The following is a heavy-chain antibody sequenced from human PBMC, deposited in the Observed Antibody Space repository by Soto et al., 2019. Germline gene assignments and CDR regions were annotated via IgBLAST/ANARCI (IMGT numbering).Heavy chain of an antibody. CDR1: GFTFSDYY. D-gene: IGHD2-8*01. CDR3: ARDLERYCTNGVCYRSDSGY. J-gene: IGHJ4*02. V-gene: IGHV3-11*01. Sequence: QVQLVESGGGLVKPGGSLRLSCAASGFTFSDYYMSWIRQAPGKGLEWVSYISSSGSTIYYADSVKGRFTISRDNAKNSWYQXMNSLRAEDTGVYYCARDLERYCTNGVCYRSDSGYWGQGTLVTVSS. CDR2: ISSSGSTI.